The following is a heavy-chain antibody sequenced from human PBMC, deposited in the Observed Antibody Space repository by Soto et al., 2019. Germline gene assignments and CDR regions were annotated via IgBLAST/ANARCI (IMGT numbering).Heavy chain of an antibody. CDR2: IDPRNGGT. J-gene: IGHJ4*02. V-gene: IGHV1-2*02. Sequence: QVQLVQSGSDVKKPGASFTVSCKASGYIFSDYYIHWVRQAPGQGLEWMGWIDPRNGGTKYAQKFQDRLTMATDAPTSTAFLELRRLSLDDTAVFFCARVLYRTVVPAWGQGTLVTVSS. CDR3: ARVLYRTVVPA. CDR1: GYIFSDYY. D-gene: IGHD2-15*01.